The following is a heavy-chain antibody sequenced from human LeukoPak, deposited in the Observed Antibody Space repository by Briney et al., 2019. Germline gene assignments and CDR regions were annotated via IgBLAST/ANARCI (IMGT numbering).Heavy chain of an antibody. CDR2: VAGSGGSA. D-gene: IGHD6-19*01. J-gene: IGHJ4*02. Sequence: PGGSLRLSCAASGFTFSDYYMSSIRQAPGKGLEWVSGVAGSGGSAYYADSVKGRFTISRDNSKNTLYLQMDSLRAEDTAVYYCAKDRSSDLYRFDYWGQGTLVTVSS. CDR1: GFTFSDYY. V-gene: IGHV3-23*01. CDR3: AKDRSSDLYRFDY.